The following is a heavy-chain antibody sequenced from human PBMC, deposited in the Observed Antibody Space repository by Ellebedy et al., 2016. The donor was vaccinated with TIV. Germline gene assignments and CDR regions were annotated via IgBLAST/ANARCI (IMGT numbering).Heavy chain of an antibody. J-gene: IGHJ4*02. Sequence: SGPTLVKPTQTLTLTCTFSGFPLSTSGVGVGWIRQPPGKALEWLALIYWDDDKRYSPSLKSRLTITKDTSKNQVVLTMANMDPVDTATYYCAHHYSSSWYPVYWGQGTLVTVSS. CDR3: AHHYSSSWYPVY. CDR1: GFPLSTSGVG. D-gene: IGHD6-13*01. V-gene: IGHV2-5*02. CDR2: IYWDDDK.